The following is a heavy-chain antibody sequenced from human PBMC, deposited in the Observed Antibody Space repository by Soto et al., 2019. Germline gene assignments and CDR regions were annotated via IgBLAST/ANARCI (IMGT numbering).Heavy chain of an antibody. CDR1: GGSISNSSYL. J-gene: IGHJ6*03. Sequence: KPSETLSLTCTVSGGSISNSSYLWGWIRQPPGKGLQWIGRVSYSGSTYYNPSLKSRVTISVDTSKTQSSLRLSSVTAADTAVYYCARGGGCSSTSCYLSWPSVYLDQYYMDVWGKGTTVTVSS. CDR3: ARGGGCSSTSCYLSWPSVYLDQYYMDV. D-gene: IGHD2-2*01. CDR2: VSYSGST. V-gene: IGHV4-39*01.